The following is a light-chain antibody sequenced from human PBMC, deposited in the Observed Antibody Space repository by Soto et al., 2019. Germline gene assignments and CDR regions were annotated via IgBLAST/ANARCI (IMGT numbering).Light chain of an antibody. CDR3: QQYYSYPIT. J-gene: IGKJ5*01. V-gene: IGKV1-8*01. CDR1: QRISSY. CDR2: AAS. Sequence: AIRMTQSPSSLSASTGDRVTITCRASQRISSYLAWYQQKPGKAPKLLIYAASTLQSGVPSRFSGSGSGTDFTLTISCLQSEDFATYYCQQYYSYPITFGQGTRLEI.